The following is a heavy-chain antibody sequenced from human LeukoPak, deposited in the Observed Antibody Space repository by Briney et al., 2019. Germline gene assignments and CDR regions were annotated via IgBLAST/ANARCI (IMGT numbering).Heavy chain of an antibody. V-gene: IGHV3-30*02. CDR3: AKEGGDGSPFDY. D-gene: IGHD5-24*01. J-gene: IGHJ4*02. Sequence: GGSLRLSCAASGFIFSNYGMHWVRHSPDKGLAWVTFIRFDGSTQYYADSVKGRFTISRDNSKDALYLQMSSLRLEDTGVYYCAKEGGDGSPFDYWGQGILVTVSS. CDR1: GFIFSNYG. CDR2: IRFDGSTQ.